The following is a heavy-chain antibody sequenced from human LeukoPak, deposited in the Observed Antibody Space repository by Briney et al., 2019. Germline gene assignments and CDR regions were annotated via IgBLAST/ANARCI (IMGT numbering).Heavy chain of an antibody. J-gene: IGHJ4*02. CDR2: ISSGSTYT. CDR3: ARGDYGGDYFDY. V-gene: IGHV3-11*05. Sequence: PGGSLRLSCEVSGFTFSDHYMSWIRQAPGKRLEWVSYISSGSTYTNYADSVESRFTISRDNAKNSLYLQMNSLRAEDTAVYYCARGDYGGDYFDYWGQGTLVTVSS. D-gene: IGHD4-23*01. CDR1: GFTFSDHY.